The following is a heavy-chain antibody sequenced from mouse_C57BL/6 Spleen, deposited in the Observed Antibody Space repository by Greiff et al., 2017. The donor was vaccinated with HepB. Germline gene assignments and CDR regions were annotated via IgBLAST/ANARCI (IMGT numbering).Heavy chain of an antibody. CDR1: GYSITSDY. CDR3: ARSPRDYGSSYWYFDV. J-gene: IGHJ1*03. CDR2: ISYSGST. D-gene: IGHD1-1*01. Sequence: DVMLVESGPGLAKPSQTLSLTCSVTGYSITSDYWNWIRKFPGNKLEYMGYISYSGSTYYNPSLKSRISITRDTSKNQYYLQLNSVTTEDTATYYCARSPRDYGSSYWYFDVWGTGTTVTVSS. V-gene: IGHV3-8*01.